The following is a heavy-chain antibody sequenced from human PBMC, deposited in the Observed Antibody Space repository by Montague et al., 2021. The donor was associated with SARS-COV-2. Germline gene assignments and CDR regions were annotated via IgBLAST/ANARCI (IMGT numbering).Heavy chain of an antibody. CDR2: NYYSGTT. D-gene: IGHD3-10*01. Sequence: SETLSLTCTVSGGSITRNYYWGWIRQPPGKGLEWVGNNYYSGTTFINPSNESRVTISVEASKNKFSLNLTSVTAADTAVYYCARPLVRGVPKAFDIWGQGALVIVSS. J-gene: IGHJ3*02. CDR3: ARPLVRGVPKAFDI. CDR1: GGSITRNYY. V-gene: IGHV4-39*01.